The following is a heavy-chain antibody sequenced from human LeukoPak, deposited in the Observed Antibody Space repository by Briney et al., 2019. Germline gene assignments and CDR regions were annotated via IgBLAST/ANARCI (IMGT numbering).Heavy chain of an antibody. V-gene: IGHV1-8*03. CDR1: GYTFTSYD. Sequence: ASVKVSCKASGYTFTSYDINWVRQATGQGLEWMGWMNPNSGNTGYAQKFQGRVTITRNTSISTAYMELSSLRSEDTAVYYCARGLSPWYSSSGGLLDYWGQGTRVTVSS. CDR2: MNPNSGNT. J-gene: IGHJ4*02. CDR3: ARGLSPWYSSSGGLLDY. D-gene: IGHD6-6*01.